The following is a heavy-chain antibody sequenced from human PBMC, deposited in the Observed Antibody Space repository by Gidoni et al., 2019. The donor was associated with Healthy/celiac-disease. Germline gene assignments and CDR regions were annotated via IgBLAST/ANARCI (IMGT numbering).Heavy chain of an antibody. J-gene: IGHJ4*02. CDR2: IYYSGST. CDR1: GSSISSSNHY. D-gene: IGHD3-22*01. Sequence: QLQLQEAGPGLVKPSETQSLTCTVTGSSISSSNHYWGWIRQPPGKGLEWIGSIYYSGSTYYNPSLKSRVTISVDTSKNQFSLTLSSVTAADTDVYYCSRGLDGDYYDSSGYTFDYWGQGTLVTVSS. CDR3: SRGLDGDYYDSSGYTFDY. V-gene: IGHV4-39*07.